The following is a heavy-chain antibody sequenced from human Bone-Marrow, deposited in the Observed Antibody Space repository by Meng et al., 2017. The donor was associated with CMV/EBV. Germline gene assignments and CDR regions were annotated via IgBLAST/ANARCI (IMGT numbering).Heavy chain of an antibody. CDR2: IKHDGSEK. D-gene: IGHD6-19*01. Sequence: GGSLRLSCAGSGFTFRSYWMNWVRQAPGKGLEWVATIKHDGSEKYYVDSVEGRFTISRDNAKNSLYLQMNSLRVEDTAVYYCARVPEWVASYFDYWGQGTLVTVSS. J-gene: IGHJ4*02. V-gene: IGHV3-7*01. CDR3: ARVPEWVASYFDY. CDR1: GFTFRSYW.